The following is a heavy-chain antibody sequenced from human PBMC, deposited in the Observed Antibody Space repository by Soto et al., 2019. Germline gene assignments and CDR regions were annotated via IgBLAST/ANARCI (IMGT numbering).Heavy chain of an antibody. CDR2: IYYSGST. CDR1: GASVSSSDYY. CDR3: ASPIFTPAGIDGVQI. J-gene: IGHJ3*02. Sequence: QVLLQESGPGLVKPAETLSLTCIVSGASVSSSDYYWGWIRQPPGKGLEWIGSIYYSGSTFSNPSLKRRLTMSVDTAKIQFSLKLSSVTAANTALYYCASPIFTPAGIDGVQIWGQGAMVSVS. D-gene: IGHD2-2*01. V-gene: IGHV4-39*01.